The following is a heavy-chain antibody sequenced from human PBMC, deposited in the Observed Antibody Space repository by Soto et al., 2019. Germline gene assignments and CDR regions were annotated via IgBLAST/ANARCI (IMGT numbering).Heavy chain of an antibody. CDR1: GFTFNNYA. D-gene: IGHD3-10*01. CDR3: AKGRGGSGSLTPRVDF. J-gene: IGHJ4*02. Sequence: VQLVQSGAEVKKPGASVKISCKASGFTFNNYAMTWVRQAPGKGLEWVSAISGGGDTTSYADSVKGRFTVSRDGSKNTLYLQMSSLRAEDTALYYCAKGRGGSGSLTPRVDFWGQGTLVTVSS. V-gene: IGHV3-23*04. CDR2: ISGGGDTT.